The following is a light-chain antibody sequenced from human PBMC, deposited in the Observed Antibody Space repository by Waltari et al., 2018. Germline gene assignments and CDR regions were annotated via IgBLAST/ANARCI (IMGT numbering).Light chain of an antibody. CDR2: CAA. V-gene: IGKV4-1*01. CDR1: QDVLYSSTKRKY. Sequence: DIVMNQSPEYLGLSLGERAAINCKSRQDVLYSSTKRKYLAWYQQKAGQHPKVLLYCAATRESAVPDRFSGSGSGTDFTLTLSSLQAVYVAVYYFHPSYRIPWTFGQGTKVEIK. J-gene: IGKJ1*01. CDR3: HPSYRIPWT.